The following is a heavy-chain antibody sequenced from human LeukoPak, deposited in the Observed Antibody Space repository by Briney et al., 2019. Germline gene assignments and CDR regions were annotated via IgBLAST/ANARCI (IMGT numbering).Heavy chain of an antibody. V-gene: IGHV3-53*01. Sequence: GGSLRLSCAASGFTVSSNYMSWVRQAPGKGLEWVSVIYSGGSTYYADSVKGRFTISRDNSKNTLYLQMNSLRAEDTAVCYCTVVTPGWFDPWGQGTLVTVSS. CDR2: IYSGGST. CDR1: GFTVSSNY. J-gene: IGHJ5*02. CDR3: TVVTPGWFDP. D-gene: IGHD4-23*01.